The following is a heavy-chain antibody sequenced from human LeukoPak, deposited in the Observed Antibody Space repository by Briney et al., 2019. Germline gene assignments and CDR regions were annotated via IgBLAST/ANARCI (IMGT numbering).Heavy chain of an antibody. J-gene: IGHJ6*03. Sequence: PGGSLRLSCAASGFTFRSYAMSWVRQAPGRGLEWVSVISASGHSTNYAASVKGRFTVSRDNSKNTLYLQMNSLGAEDTAVYYCAKDLYDSSGSVYYYMDVWGKGTTVTVSS. CDR3: AKDLYDSSGSVYYYMDV. D-gene: IGHD3-22*01. V-gene: IGHV3-23*01. CDR2: ISASGHST. CDR1: GFTFRSYA.